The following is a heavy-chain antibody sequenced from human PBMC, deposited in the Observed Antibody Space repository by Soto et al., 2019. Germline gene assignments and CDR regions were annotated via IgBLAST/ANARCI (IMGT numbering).Heavy chain of an antibody. Sequence: QVQLVQSGAAVKKPGASVKVSCKASGYTFTSYGFSWVRQAPGQGLEWMGCISGPNGNTNYAQKLQVRVTMTTDTSTSTGYMELRSLRSDDTAVYYCARDRYDSSGYYLGADYWGQGTLVTVSS. V-gene: IGHV1-18*01. CDR3: ARDRYDSSGYYLGADY. CDR1: GYTFTSYG. D-gene: IGHD3-22*01. J-gene: IGHJ4*02. CDR2: ISGPNGNT.